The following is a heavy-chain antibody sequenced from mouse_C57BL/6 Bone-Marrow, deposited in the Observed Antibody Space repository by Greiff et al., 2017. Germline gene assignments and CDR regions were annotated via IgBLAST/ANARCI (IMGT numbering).Heavy chain of an antibody. Sequence: QVHVKQSGAELVRPGASVTLSCKASGYTFTDYEMHWVKQTPVHGLEWIGAIDPETGGTAYNQKFKGKAILTADKSSSTAYMELRSLTSEDSAVYYCTKDYASRGLDYWGQGTSVTVSS. CDR1: GYTFTDYE. CDR2: IDPETGGT. J-gene: IGHJ4*01. CDR3: TKDYASRGLDY. D-gene: IGHD1-1*01. V-gene: IGHV1-15*01.